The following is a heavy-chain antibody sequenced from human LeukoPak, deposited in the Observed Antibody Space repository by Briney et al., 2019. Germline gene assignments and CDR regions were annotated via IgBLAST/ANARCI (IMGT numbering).Heavy chain of an antibody. CDR1: GFTFSNYA. J-gene: IGHJ4*02. V-gene: IGHV3-23*01. Sequence: PGGSLRLSCAVSGFTFSNYAMNWVRQAPGKGLEWVSSVSGSGISSFCADSVKGRFITSRNHSENTVFLQMNSLTAEDTAVYYCTKGDTSLLRRYYFDLWGQGTLVTVSS. CDR3: TKGDTSLLRRYYFDL. D-gene: IGHD1-26*01. CDR2: VSGSGISS.